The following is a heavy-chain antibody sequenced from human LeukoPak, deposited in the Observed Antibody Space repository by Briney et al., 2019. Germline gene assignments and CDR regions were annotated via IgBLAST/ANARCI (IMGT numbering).Heavy chain of an antibody. CDR2: ISGSGGST. Sequence: GGSLRLSCAASGFTFSSYAMSWVRQAPGKGLEWVSTISGSGGSTYYADSVKGRFTISRDNSKNTLYLQMNSLRAEDTAVYYCAKGMGSIFGPMGYYYGMDVWGQGTTVTVSS. CDR1: GFTFSSYA. J-gene: IGHJ6*02. V-gene: IGHV3-23*01. D-gene: IGHD3-3*01. CDR3: AKGMGSIFGPMGYYYGMDV.